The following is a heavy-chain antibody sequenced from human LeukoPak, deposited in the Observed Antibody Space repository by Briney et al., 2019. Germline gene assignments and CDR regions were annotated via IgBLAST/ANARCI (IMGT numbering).Heavy chain of an antibody. CDR1: GFTFNNYW. J-gene: IGHJ6*02. CDR2: INNDGSSA. CDR3: ARRGTGHGMAV. D-gene: IGHD1-1*01. Sequence: GGSLRLSCAASGFTFNNYWIHWVRQVPGKGLVWVSRINNDGSSASYVDSVKGRFTISRDNAKNTLFLQINSLRAEDTAVYYCARRGTGHGMAVWGQGTTVIVSS. V-gene: IGHV3-74*01.